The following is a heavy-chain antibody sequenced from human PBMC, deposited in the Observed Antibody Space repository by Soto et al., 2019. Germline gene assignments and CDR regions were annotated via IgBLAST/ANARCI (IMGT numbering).Heavy chain of an antibody. J-gene: IGHJ5*02. V-gene: IGHV4-59*01. D-gene: IGHD3-10*01. Sequence: SETLSLTCTFSCGSISSYYWSWIRQPPGKGLEWTGYIYYSGSTNYNPSLKSRVTISVDTSKNQFSLKLSSVTAADTAVYYCARGSYYGSGSYYNVLWFDPWGQGTLVTVSS. CDR1: CGSISSYY. CDR2: IYYSGST. CDR3: ARGSYYGSGSYYNVLWFDP.